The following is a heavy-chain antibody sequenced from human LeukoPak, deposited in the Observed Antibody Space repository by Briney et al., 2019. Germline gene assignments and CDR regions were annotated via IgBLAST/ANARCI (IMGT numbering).Heavy chain of an antibody. V-gene: IGHV4-39*07. Sequence: SETLSLTCTVSGGSISSSSYYWGWIRQPPGKGLEWIGSIYYSGSTYYNPSLKSRVTISVDTSKNQFSLKLSSVTAADTALYYCARTVGATPVVDYWGQGTLVTVSS. D-gene: IGHD1-26*01. CDR2: IYYSGST. CDR1: GGSISSSSYY. J-gene: IGHJ4*02. CDR3: ARTVGATPVVDY.